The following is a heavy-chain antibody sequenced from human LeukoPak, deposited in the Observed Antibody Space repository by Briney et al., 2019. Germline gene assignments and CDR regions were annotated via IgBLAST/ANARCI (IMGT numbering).Heavy chain of an antibody. Sequence: GGSLRLSCAAPGFTFSSYAMSWVRQAPGKGLEWVAHIKQDGSQEYYVDSAKGRFTISRDNAKNSLYLQMNSLRAEDTAVYYCARQDYYDSSGYPPDKGNAFDIWGQGTMVTVSS. J-gene: IGHJ3*02. CDR3: ARQDYYDSSGYPPDKGNAFDI. D-gene: IGHD3-22*01. CDR1: GFTFSSYA. CDR2: IKQDGSQE. V-gene: IGHV3-7*01.